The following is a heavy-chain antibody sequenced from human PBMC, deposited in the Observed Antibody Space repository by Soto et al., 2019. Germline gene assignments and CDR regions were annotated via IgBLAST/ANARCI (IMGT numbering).Heavy chain of an antibody. Sequence: QVQLVQSGAEVKKPGSSVRVSCKASGGTFSDYSINWVRQAPGQGLEWMGGIIPIFGTPNYAQKFQGRVTITADKSTSTAYMEVRSLRSEDTAVYYCARDPDYGGNSGLGLVDYWGQGTLVTVSS. CDR2: IIPIFGTP. CDR1: GGTFSDYS. D-gene: IGHD2-21*02. CDR3: ARDPDYGGNSGLGLVDY. V-gene: IGHV1-69*06. J-gene: IGHJ4*02.